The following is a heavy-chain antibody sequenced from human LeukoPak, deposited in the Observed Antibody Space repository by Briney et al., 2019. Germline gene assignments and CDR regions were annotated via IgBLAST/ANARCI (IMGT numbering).Heavy chain of an antibody. J-gene: IGHJ5*02. V-gene: IGHV4-59*02. CDR3: ARERGRTYYDSSGQGDWFDP. CDR2: IFYSGST. D-gene: IGHD3-22*01. Sequence: SETLSLTCTVSGDSVSSYYWSWIRQPPGKGLEWIGYIFYSGSTNYNPSLKSRVTISVDTSKNQFSLKLSSVTAADTAVYYCARERGRTYYDSSGQGDWFDPWGQGTLVTVSS. CDR1: GDSVSSYY.